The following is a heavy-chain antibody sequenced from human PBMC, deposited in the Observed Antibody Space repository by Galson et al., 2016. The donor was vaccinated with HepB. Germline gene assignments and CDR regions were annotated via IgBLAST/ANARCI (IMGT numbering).Heavy chain of an antibody. J-gene: IGHJ6*04. V-gene: IGHV3-48*01. Sequence: SLRLSCAGSGFTFASYGMNWVRQAPGKGLEWVSYITSSGGAIYYTDSVKGRFTISRDNAKNSLYLQMNSLRAEDTAVCYCARDIYGPTYFYYYGLDVWGEGTTVTVSA. CDR2: ITSSGGAI. D-gene: IGHD2/OR15-2a*01. CDR1: GFTFASYG. CDR3: ARDIYGPTYFYYYGLDV.